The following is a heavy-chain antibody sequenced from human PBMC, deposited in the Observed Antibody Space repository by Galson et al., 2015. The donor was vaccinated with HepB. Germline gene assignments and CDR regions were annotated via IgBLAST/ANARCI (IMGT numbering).Heavy chain of an antibody. D-gene: IGHD3-9*01. V-gene: IGHV3-48*04. Sequence: SLRLSCAASGFTFSSYSMNWVRQAPGKGLEWVSYISSSSSTIYYADSVKGRFTISRDNAKNSLYLQMNSLRAEDTAVYYCARDDILTGYYIGLFDYWGQGTLVTVSS. CDR1: GFTFSSYS. J-gene: IGHJ4*02. CDR2: ISSSSSTI. CDR3: ARDDILTGYYIGLFDY.